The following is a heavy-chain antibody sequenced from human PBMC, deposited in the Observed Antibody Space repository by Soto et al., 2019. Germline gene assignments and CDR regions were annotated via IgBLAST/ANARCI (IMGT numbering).Heavy chain of an antibody. D-gene: IGHD2-15*01. V-gene: IGHV4-34*01. J-gene: IGHJ6*02. Sequence: SETLSLTCAVYGGSFSGYYWSWIRQPPGKGLEWIGEINHSGSTNYNPSLKSRVTISVDTSKNQFSLKLSSVTAADTAVYYCARGAVAATQGFYYYYYGMEVWAKGPRSPSP. CDR1: GGSFSGYY. CDR2: INHSGST. CDR3: ARGAVAATQGFYYYYYGMEV.